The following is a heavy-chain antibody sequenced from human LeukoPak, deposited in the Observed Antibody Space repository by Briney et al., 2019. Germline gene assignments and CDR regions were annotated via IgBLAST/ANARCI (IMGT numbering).Heavy chain of an antibody. CDR2: ISYDGPNK. CDR1: GFTFSTYG. CDR3: AKGMATYGSGSLFDY. Sequence: GGSLRLSCAASGFTFSTYGMHWVRQVPGKGLEWVAVISYDGPNKYYAESVKGRFTISRDDSKNTLYLQMNSLRAEDTAVYYCAKGMATYGSGSLFDYWGQGILVTVSS. J-gene: IGHJ4*02. V-gene: IGHV3-30*18. D-gene: IGHD3-10*01.